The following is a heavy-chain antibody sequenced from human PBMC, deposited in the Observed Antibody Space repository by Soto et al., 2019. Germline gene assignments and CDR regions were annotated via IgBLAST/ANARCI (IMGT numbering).Heavy chain of an antibody. CDR1: GDSITTTNW. CDR2: IFHTGST. V-gene: IGHV4-4*02. J-gene: IGHJ4*02. Sequence: SETLSLTCAVSGDSITTTNWWSWVRQPPGKGLEWIGEIFHTGSTNYYPSLKSRVTISVDKSKNQFSLHLSSVTAADTAVYYCARLSVATTTALDYWGQGTLVTVSS. D-gene: IGHD1-1*01. CDR3: ARLSVATTTALDY.